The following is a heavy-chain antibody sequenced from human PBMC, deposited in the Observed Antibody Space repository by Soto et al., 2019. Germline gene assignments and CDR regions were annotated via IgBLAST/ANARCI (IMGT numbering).Heavy chain of an antibody. CDR1: GYSFTSYW. CDR3: ARVSTEAKFTITFGGARPCFDY. J-gene: IGHJ4*02. V-gene: IGHV5-51*01. Sequence: GESLKISCKGSGYSFTSYWIGWVRQMPGKGLEWMGIIYPGDSDARYSPSFQGQVTISADKSISTAYLQWSSLKASDTAMYYCARVSTEAKFTITFGGARPCFDYWGQGTLDTVSS. CDR2: IYPGDSDA. D-gene: IGHD3-16*01.